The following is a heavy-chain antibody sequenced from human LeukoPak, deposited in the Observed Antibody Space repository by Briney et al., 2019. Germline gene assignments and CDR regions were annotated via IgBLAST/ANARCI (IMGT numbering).Heavy chain of an antibody. D-gene: IGHD3-22*01. CDR3: ATPRTENYYDSSGYYQFDY. Sequence: ASVKVSCKVSGYTLTELSMHWVRQAPGKGREWMGGFDPQDGETIYAQKVQGRVTMTEDTSTDTAYMELSSLRSEDTAVYYCATPRTENYYDSSGYYQFDYWGQGTLVTVSS. V-gene: IGHV1-24*01. CDR2: FDPQDGET. CDR1: GYTLTELS. J-gene: IGHJ4*02.